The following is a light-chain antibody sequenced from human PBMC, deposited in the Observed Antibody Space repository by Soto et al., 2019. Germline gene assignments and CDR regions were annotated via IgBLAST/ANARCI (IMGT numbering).Light chain of an antibody. CDR2: WAS. Sequence: DTVMTQSPESLAVSLGERATINCKSSQSLLYSTNNTNYVNWYQKKPGQPPKLLIYWASTRESGVPDRFSGSGSRRDFTLTISSLQAEDVAVYYCQQCYSVPYTFGQGTKLDI. CDR1: QSLLYSTNNTNY. CDR3: QQCYSVPYT. J-gene: IGKJ2*01. V-gene: IGKV4-1*01.